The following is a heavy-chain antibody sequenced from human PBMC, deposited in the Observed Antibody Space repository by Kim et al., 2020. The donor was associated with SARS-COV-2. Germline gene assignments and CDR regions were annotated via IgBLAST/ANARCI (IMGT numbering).Heavy chain of an antibody. CDR3: ARHGPDYGDYVGFDY. J-gene: IGHJ4*02. V-gene: IGHV4-39*01. Sequence: PSLKSRVTISVDTSKNQFSLKLSSVTAADTAVYYCARHGPDYGDYVGFDYWGQGTLVTVSS. D-gene: IGHD4-17*01.